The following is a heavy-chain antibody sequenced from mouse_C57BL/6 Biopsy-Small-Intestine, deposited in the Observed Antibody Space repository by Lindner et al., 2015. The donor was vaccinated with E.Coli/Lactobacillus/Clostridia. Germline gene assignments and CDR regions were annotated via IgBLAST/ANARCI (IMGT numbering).Heavy chain of an antibody. D-gene: IGHD1-1*01. CDR3: ARDYGSSGSHFDY. CDR1: GGTFSSHA. Sequence: SVKVSCKADGGTFSSHALSWVRQAPGQGPEWMGRIIPMFGTGHNAQKFEGRLTITADEFTSTVYMELSSLRSEDTAVYYCARDYGSSGSHFDYWGQGTLVTVSS. V-gene: IGHV1-81*01. CDR2: IIPMFGTG. J-gene: IGHJ4*01.